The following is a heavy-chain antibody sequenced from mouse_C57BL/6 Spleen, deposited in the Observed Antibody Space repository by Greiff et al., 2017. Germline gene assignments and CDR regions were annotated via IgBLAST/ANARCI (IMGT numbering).Heavy chain of an antibody. CDR3: ARWTYYSNFYYAMDY. D-gene: IGHD2-5*01. CDR2: IDPSDSYT. J-gene: IGHJ4*01. CDR1: GYTFTSYW. V-gene: IGHV1-50*01. Sequence: QVQLQQPGAELVKPGASVKLSCTASGYTFTSYWMQWVKQRPGQGLEWIGEIDPSDSYTNYNQKFKGKATLTVDTSSSTAYMQLSSLTSEDSAVYYCARWTYYSNFYYAMDYWGQGTSVTVSS.